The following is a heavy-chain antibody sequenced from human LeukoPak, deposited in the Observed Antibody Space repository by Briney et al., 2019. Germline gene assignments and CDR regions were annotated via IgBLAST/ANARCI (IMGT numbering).Heavy chain of an antibody. Sequence: PSETLSLTCAVYGGSFSGYYWSWLRQPPGKGLEWIGEINHSGSTNYNPSLKSRVTISVDTSKNQFSLQLNSVTPEDTAVYYCASSNGRRYYYYYMDVWGKGTTVTVSS. J-gene: IGHJ6*03. CDR2: INHSGST. D-gene: IGHD2-8*01. CDR1: GGSFSGYY. V-gene: IGHV4-34*01. CDR3: ASSNGRRYYYYYMDV.